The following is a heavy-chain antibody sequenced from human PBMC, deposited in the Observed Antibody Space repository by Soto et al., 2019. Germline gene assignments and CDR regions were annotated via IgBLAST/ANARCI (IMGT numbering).Heavy chain of an antibody. J-gene: IGHJ6*02. Sequence: ASVKVSCKASGYDFTAYDINWVRQASGQGLEWMGWMNPINGATGTARRFQGRVSLSRNTATGTAYLELTSLRSDDTAVYYCGRGPSPRAPAGGTPYYYAMDVWGQGTTVTAP. CDR1: GYDFTAYD. CDR2: MNPINGAT. V-gene: IGHV1-8*02. CDR3: GRGPSPRAPAGGTPYYYAMDV. D-gene: IGHD6-13*01.